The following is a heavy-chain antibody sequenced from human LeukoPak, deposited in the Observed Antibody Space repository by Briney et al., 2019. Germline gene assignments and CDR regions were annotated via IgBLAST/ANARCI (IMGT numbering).Heavy chain of an antibody. D-gene: IGHD3-10*01. CDR1: GFTFSDYY. CDR3: ARVRGSGSYYKDFDY. Sequence: PGGSLRLSCAASGFTFSDYYMSWIRQAPGKGLEWVSYISSSGSTIYYADSVKGRFTISRDNAKNSLYLQMNSLRAEDTAVHYCARVRGSGSYYKDFDYWGQGTLVAVSS. V-gene: IGHV3-11*04. J-gene: IGHJ4*02. CDR2: ISSSGSTI.